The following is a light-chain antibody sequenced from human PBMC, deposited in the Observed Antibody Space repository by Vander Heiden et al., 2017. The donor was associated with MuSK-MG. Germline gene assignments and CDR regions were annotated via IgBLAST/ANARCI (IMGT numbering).Light chain of an antibody. CDR3: CSYAGSFTLI. V-gene: IGLV2-11*01. Sequence: QSALTQPRPVPGPPGQSVTISCTGTSSDVGGYNYVSWYQQHPGKAPKLMIYNVSKRPSGVPDRFSGSRSGNTASLTISGLQAEDEADYYCCSYAGSFTLIFGGGTKLTV. CDR1: SSDVGGYNY. CDR2: NVS. J-gene: IGLJ2*01.